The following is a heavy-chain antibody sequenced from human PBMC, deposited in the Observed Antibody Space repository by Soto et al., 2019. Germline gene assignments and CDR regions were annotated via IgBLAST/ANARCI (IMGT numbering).Heavy chain of an antibody. CDR2: INAGNGNT. Sequence: VSCRGAWYTFTSYALQWVLQAPGQRLEWMGWINAGNGNTKYSQEFQGRVTITRDTSASTAYMELSSLRSEDTAVYDCAMYNVGDVFDIWGQGTMVPVSS. J-gene: IGHJ3*02. CDR3: AMYNVGDVFDI. D-gene: IGHD1-20*01. V-gene: IGHV1-3*01. CDR1: WYTFTSYA.